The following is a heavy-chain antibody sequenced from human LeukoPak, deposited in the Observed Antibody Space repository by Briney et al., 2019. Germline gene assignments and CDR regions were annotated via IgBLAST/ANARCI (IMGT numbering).Heavy chain of an antibody. CDR3: ATRPLGRGHFFDF. Sequence: GASVKVSCKASGYTFTSYYMHWVRQAPGQGLEWMGIINPSGGSTSYAQKFQGRVTITADESTSTVYMDLSSLRSEDTAVYYCATRPLGRGHFFDFWGQGTLVTVSS. J-gene: IGHJ4*02. D-gene: IGHD3-10*01. CDR2: INPSGGST. V-gene: IGHV1-46*01. CDR1: GYTFTSYY.